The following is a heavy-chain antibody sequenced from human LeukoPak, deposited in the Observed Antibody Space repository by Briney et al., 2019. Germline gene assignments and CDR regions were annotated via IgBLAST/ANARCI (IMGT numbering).Heavy chain of an antibody. CDR2: IFPGDSDT. CDR3: ARLKVTGTYFDY. Sequence: GESLKISCKGSGYSFTTNWVGWVRQMPGKGLESMGIIFPGDSDTRYTPSFQGQVIISADKSISTAYLQWSSLKASDTAMYYCARLKVTGTYFDYWGQGTLVTVSS. V-gene: IGHV5-51*01. J-gene: IGHJ4*02. CDR1: GYSFTTNW. D-gene: IGHD3-10*01.